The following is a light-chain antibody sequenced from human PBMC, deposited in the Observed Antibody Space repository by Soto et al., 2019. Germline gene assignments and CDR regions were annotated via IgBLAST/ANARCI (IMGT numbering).Light chain of an antibody. CDR2: DAS. Sequence: EIVLTQSPATLSLSPGDRATLSCRAGQSVASYLAWYQQKPGQAPRLLIYDASNRATGIPARFSGSGSGTDFTLTISSLEPEDFAVYYCQQRSNWPQYTFGQGTKLEI. CDR1: QSVASY. J-gene: IGKJ2*01. V-gene: IGKV3-11*01. CDR3: QQRSNWPQYT.